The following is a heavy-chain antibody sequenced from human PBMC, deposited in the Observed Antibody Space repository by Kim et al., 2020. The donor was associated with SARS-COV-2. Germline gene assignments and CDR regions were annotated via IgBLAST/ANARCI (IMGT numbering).Heavy chain of an antibody. J-gene: IGHJ6*02. CDR2: ISYDGSNK. CDR1: GFTFSSYG. D-gene: IGHD3-22*01. CDR3: ATGLSYYYDSSGYYGPYYGMDV. V-gene: IGHV3-30*03. Sequence: GGSLRLSCAASGFTFSSYGMHWVRQAPGKGLEWVAVISYDGSNKYYADSVKGRFTISRDNSKNTLYLQMNSLRAEDTAVYYCATGLSYYYDSSGYYGPYYGMDVWGQGTTVTVSS.